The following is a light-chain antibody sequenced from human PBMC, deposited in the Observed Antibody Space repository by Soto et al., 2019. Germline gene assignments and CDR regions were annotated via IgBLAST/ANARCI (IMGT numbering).Light chain of an antibody. CDR2: DVS. CDR1: SSDVGGYNY. CDR3: CSYAGSSPYVV. Sequence: QSALTQPRSVSGSPGQSVTISCTGTSSDVGGYNYVSWFQHHPGKAPKLMIYDVSERPSGVPDRFSGSKSGNTASLTISGLQDEDEADYYCCSYAGSSPYVVFGGGTKVTVL. J-gene: IGLJ2*01. V-gene: IGLV2-11*01.